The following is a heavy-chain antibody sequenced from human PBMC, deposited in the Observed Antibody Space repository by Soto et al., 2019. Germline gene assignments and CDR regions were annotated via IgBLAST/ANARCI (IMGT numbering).Heavy chain of an antibody. J-gene: IGHJ6*04. V-gene: IGHV4-4*02. Sequence: QVQLQESGPGLVKPSGTLSLTCAVSGGSISSSNWWSWVRQPPGKGLEWIGEIYHSGSTNYNPSLKGRVTISLDKPKSQFSLKLSSVTAAGTAVYYCARVVGGYYYGMAVWGEGTTVTVSS. CDR1: GGSISSSNW. CDR2: IYHSGST. D-gene: IGHD2-2*01. CDR3: ARVVGGYYYGMAV.